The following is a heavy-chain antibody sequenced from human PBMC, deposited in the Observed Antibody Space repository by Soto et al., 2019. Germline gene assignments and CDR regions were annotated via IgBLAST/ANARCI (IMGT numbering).Heavy chain of an antibody. CDR3: AREWVLISTSYGAEYYYYYGMDV. Sequence: SEALSLTCTVSGGSISSGDYYWSWILQPPGKGLEWIGYIYYSGSTYYNPSLKSRVTISVDTSKNQFSLKLSSVTAADTAVYYCAREWVLISTSYGAEYYYYYGMDVWCQGTTVT. CDR2: IYYSGST. D-gene: IGHD2-2*01. J-gene: IGHJ6*02. CDR1: GGSISSGDYY. V-gene: IGHV4-30-4*01.